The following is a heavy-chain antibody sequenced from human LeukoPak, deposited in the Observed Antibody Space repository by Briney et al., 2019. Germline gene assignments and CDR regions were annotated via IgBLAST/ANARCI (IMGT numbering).Heavy chain of an antibody. CDR3: ARGGIQLLLDY. CDR1: GFTFSSYA. CDR2: ISYDGSNK. V-gene: IGHV3-30-3*01. D-gene: IGHD5-18*01. J-gene: IGHJ4*02. Sequence: PGGSLRLSCAASGFTFSSYAMHRVRQAPGKGLEWVAVISYDGSNKYYADSVKGRFTISRDNSKNTLYLQMNSLRAEDTAVYYCARGGIQLLLDYWGQGTLVTVSS.